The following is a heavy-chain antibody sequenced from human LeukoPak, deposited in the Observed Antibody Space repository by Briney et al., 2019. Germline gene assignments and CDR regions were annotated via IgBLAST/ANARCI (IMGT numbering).Heavy chain of an antibody. V-gene: IGHV4-34*01. CDR3: ARLKWLPYYMDV. Sequence: PSETLSLTCAVYGGSFSGYYWSWIRQPPGKGLEWIGEINHSGSTNYNPSLKSRVTISVDTSKNQFSLKLSSVTAADTAVYYCARLKWLPYYMDVRGKGTTVTISS. D-gene: IGHD5-12*01. CDR2: INHSGST. J-gene: IGHJ6*03. CDR1: GGSFSGYY.